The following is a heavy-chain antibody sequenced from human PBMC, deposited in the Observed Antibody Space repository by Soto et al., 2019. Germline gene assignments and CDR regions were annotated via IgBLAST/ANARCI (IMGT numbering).Heavy chain of an antibody. D-gene: IGHD1-26*01. Sequence: ASVKVSCKASGYTFTSYGVSWVRQAPGQGLEWMGWISAYNGNTNYAQKLQGRVTMTPDTSTSTAYMELRSLRSDDTAVYYCARDPPRGGAENYFDSGGQGGLATFSS. CDR3: ARDPPRGGAENYFDS. V-gene: IGHV1-18*01. CDR2: ISAYNGNT. CDR1: GYTFTSYG. J-gene: IGHJ4*02.